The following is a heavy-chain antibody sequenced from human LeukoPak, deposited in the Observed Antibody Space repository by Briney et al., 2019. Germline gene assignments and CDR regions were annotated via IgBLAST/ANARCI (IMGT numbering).Heavy chain of an antibody. J-gene: IGHJ4*02. CDR3: ARDIRGYNPFDY. CDR2: IYSGGRT. D-gene: IGHD5-24*01. Sequence: GGSLRLSCAASGFTVSSNYMSWVRQAPGKGLEWVSVIYSGGRTNYADSVKGRFTISRDNSKNTLYLQMTSLRAEDTAVYYCARDIRGYNPFDYWGQGTLVTVSS. CDR1: GFTVSSNY. V-gene: IGHV3-66*01.